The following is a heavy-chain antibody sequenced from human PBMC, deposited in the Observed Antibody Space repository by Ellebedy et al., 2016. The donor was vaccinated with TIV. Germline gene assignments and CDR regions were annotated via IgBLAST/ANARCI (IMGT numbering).Heavy chain of an antibody. Sequence: SETLSLTXTVSGDSISSSSDYWVWIRQPPGKGPEWIGTISNRDRTDYNPSLKSRVFILVDASKNQFFLKLTSVTAADTAVYYCAPFNQYYTYLGVWGKGTTVIVSS. V-gene: IGHV4-39*01. CDR3: APFNQYYTYLGV. CDR1: GDSISSSSDY. J-gene: IGHJ6*03. CDR2: ISNRDRT. D-gene: IGHD1-14*01.